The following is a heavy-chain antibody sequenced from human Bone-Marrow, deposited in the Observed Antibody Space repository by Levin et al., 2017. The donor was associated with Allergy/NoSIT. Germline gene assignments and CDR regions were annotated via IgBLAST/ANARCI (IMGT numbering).Heavy chain of an antibody. J-gene: IGHJ6*02. CDR1: GFSLKTSGMC. CDR2: IDWDDDK. V-gene: IGHV2-70*11. D-gene: IGHD1-26*01. Sequence: QTLSLTCTFSGFSLKTSGMCVSWVRQPPGKALEWVARIDWDDDKYYNASLQTRLSISKDTSRSRVILTMTNVDPLDTATYYCARMWARNYSSVMDVWGQGTTVTVS. CDR3: ARMWARNYSSVMDV.